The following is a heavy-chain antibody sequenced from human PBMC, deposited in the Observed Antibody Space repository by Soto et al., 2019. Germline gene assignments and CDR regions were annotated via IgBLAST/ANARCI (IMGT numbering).Heavy chain of an antibody. CDR2: ILHTGST. Sequence: QVQLQESGPGLVKPSGTLSLTCGVSGDSFRASNWWTWVRQPPGKGLEWIGDILHTGSTDYSPSLRSRVTISIDTSKKECSLNLTSVTATDTAVYYCARSPRRVDGKWYLDYWGQGVLVTVSS. CDR1: GDSFRASNW. CDR3: ARSPRRVDGKWYLDY. V-gene: IGHV4-4*02. D-gene: IGHD2-15*01. J-gene: IGHJ4*02.